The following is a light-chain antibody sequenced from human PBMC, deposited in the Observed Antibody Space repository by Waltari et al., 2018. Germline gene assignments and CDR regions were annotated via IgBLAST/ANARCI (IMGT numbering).Light chain of an antibody. Sequence: QSVLTHPPSVSAAPGQRVTISVSGGSSNIGTNYVSWYRQFPGTAPKLLIYEDSERPSGIPGRFSGSKSGTSATLDITGLQAGDEKNYYCGTWDSHLSGAVFGGGTHLTVL. CDR3: GTWDSHLSGAV. V-gene: IGLV1-51*02. J-gene: IGLJ7*01. CDR2: EDS. CDR1: SSNIGTNY.